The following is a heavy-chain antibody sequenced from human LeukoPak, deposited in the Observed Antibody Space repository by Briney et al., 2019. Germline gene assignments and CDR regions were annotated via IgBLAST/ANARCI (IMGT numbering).Heavy chain of an antibody. CDR3: AGFTGGNGLQV. CDR2: ISSSSSTI. D-gene: IGHD4-23*01. CDR1: GFTLSSYS. V-gene: IGHV3-48*01. Sequence: PGGSLRLSCAASGFTLSSYSMNWVRQAPGKGLEWVSYISSSSSTIYYADSVKGRFTISRDNSKNTLYLQMNSLRAEDTAIYYCAGFTGGNGLQVWGQGTMVTVSS. J-gene: IGHJ3*01.